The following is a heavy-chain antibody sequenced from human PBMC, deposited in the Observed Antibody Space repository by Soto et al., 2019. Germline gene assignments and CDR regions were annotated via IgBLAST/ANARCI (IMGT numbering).Heavy chain of an antibody. CDR2: IIPIFNTL. CDR1: GGTFNNCG. CDR3: ARFLGNWYFDL. V-gene: IGHV1-69*01. J-gene: IGHJ2*01. D-gene: IGHD3-16*01. Sequence: QVQLVQSGAEVKKPGSSMKVSCTASGGTFNNCGVSWVRQAPGQGLEWMGGIIPIFNTLNYAQRFLGRLTISADESATTVYMELSSLTSEDTAVYYCARFLGNWYFDLWGRGTLVTVSS.